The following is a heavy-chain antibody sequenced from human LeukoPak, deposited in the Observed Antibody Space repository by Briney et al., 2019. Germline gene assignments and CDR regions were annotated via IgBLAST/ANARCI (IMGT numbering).Heavy chain of an antibody. V-gene: IGHV1-2*02. J-gene: IGHJ4*02. D-gene: IGHD3-10*01. CDR2: INPNSGGT. CDR1: GYTFTGYY. CDR3: VSVGENYGSGGDYFDY. Sequence: ASVKVSCKASGYTFTGYYMRWVRQAPGQGLEWMGWINPNSGGTNYAQKLQGRVTMTRDTSTSTAYMDLSRLRSDDTAVYYCVSVGENYGSGGDYFDYWGQGTLVTVSS.